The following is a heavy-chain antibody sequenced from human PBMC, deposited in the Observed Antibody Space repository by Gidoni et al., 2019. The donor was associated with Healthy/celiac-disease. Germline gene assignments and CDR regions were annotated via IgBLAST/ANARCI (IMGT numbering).Heavy chain of an antibody. CDR2: IKSKTDGGTT. CDR3: TTDIEADYYYDSSDG. V-gene: IGHV3-15*01. D-gene: IGHD3-22*01. CDR1: GFTFSNAW. Sequence: EVQLVESGGGLVKPGGSLRLPCAASGFTFSNAWMSWVRQAPGKGLEWVGRIKSKTDGGTTDYAAPVKGRFTISRDDSKNTLYLQMNSLKTEDTAVYYCTTDIEADYYYDSSDGWGQGTLVTVSS. J-gene: IGHJ4*02.